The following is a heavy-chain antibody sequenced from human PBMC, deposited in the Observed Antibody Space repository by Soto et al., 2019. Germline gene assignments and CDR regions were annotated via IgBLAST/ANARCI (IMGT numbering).Heavy chain of an antibody. CDR3: ARASRNYFDY. CDR2: IYHSGST. J-gene: IGHJ4*02. V-gene: IGHV4-59*01. Sequence: SETLSLTCTVPGDTSTDYYWSWIRQSPGKGLEWIGYIYHSGSTYYNPSLKSRVTISIDTSKTQFSLKLSSVSAADTAVYYCARASRNYFDYWGQAPLVTV. CDR1: GDTSTDYY.